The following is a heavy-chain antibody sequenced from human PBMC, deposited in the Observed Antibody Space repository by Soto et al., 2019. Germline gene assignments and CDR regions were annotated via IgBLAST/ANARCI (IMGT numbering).Heavy chain of an antibody. J-gene: IGHJ4*02. CDR3: ARHEGNGNVWPLDY. CDR2: IHYSGST. CDR1: GDSIGTTHSY. D-gene: IGHD2-8*01. V-gene: IGHV4-39*01. Sequence: PSETLSLTCTVSGDSIGTTHSYWAWIRQSPRKGLEWIGNIHYSGSTYYMPSLRSRVTLSVDTSKNQFSLRLTSVTAEDTAVYYCARHEGNGNVWPLDYWGQGSLVTVS.